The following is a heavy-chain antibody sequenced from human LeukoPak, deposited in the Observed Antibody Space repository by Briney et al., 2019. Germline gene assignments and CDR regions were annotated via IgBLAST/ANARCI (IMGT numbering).Heavy chain of an antibody. V-gene: IGHV3-73*01. CDR3: TSPHESVDY. J-gene: IGHJ4*02. Sequence: GGSLRLSCAASGFTFSSYAMGWVRQASGKGLEWVGRIRSKANSYATAYAASVKGRFTISRDDSKNTAYLQMNSLKTEDTAVYYCTSPHESVDYWGQGTLVTVSS. CDR1: GFTFSSYA. CDR2: IRSKANSYAT.